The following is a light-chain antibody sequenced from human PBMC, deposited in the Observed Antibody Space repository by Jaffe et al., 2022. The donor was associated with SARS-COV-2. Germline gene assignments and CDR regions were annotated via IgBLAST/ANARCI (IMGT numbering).Light chain of an antibody. CDR3: GTWDSSLKTYV. J-gene: IGLJ1*01. Sequence: QSVLTQPPSVSAAPGQKVTISCSGSSSNIGKSYVSWYQQLPGTAPKLLIYDNSERPSGIPDRFSGSKSGTSATLDITGLQTGDEADYHCGTWDSSLKTYVFGSGTKVTVL. CDR1: SSNIGKSY. V-gene: IGLV1-51*01. CDR2: DNS.